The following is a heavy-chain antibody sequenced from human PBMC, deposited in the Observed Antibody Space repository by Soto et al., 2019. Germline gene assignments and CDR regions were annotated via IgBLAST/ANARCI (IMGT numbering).Heavy chain of an antibody. CDR2: INSDGSAT. Sequence: GGSLRLSCAASGFTFSSRWMHWVRQAPGKGLAWVSHINSDGSATTYADSEKGRFTISRDNAKNTLYLQMNSLRAEDTAVYYCARDTSYALDVWGQGTPVTVSS. CDR3: ARDTSYALDV. J-gene: IGHJ6*02. CDR1: GFTFSSRW. V-gene: IGHV3-74*01.